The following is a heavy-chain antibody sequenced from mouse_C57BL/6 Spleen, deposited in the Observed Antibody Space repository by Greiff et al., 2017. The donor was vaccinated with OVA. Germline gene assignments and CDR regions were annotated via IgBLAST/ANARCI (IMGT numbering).Heavy chain of an antibody. D-gene: IGHD2-5*01. CDR1: GYTFTDYY. CDR3: ARESNYVSWVAY. CDR2: INPNNGGT. J-gene: IGHJ3*01. V-gene: IGHV1-26*01. Sequence: EVQLQQSGPELVKPGASVKISCKASGYTFTDYYMNWVKQSHGKSLEWIGDINPNNGGTSYNQKFKGKATLTVDKSSSTAYMELRSLTSEDSAVYYCARESNYVSWVAYWGQGTLVTVSA.